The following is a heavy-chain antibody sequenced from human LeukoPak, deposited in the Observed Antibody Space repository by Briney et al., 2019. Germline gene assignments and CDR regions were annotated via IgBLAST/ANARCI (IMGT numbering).Heavy chain of an antibody. Sequence: KTSETLSLTCTVSGGSISSSSYYWGWIRQPPGKGLEWIGSIYYSGSTYYIPSLKSRVTISVDTSKNQFSLKLSSVTAADTAVYYYARDYYGSRSFDYWGQGTLVTVSS. CDR2: IYYSGST. V-gene: IGHV4-39*07. D-gene: IGHD3-10*01. J-gene: IGHJ4*02. CDR3: ARDYYGSRSFDY. CDR1: GGSISSSSYY.